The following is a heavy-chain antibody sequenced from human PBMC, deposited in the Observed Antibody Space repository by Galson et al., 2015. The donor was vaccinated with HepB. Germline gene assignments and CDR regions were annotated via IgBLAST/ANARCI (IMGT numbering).Heavy chain of an antibody. D-gene: IGHD3-3*01. CDR2: IKQDGSEK. V-gene: IGHV3-7*01. CDR1: GFTFSSYW. J-gene: IGHJ4*02. CDR3: ARDHYDFWSGYMYYFDY. Sequence: SLRLSCAASGFTFSSYWMSWVRQAPGKGLEWVANIKQDGSEKYYVDSVKGRFTISRDNAKNSLYLQMNSLRAEDTAVYYCARDHYDFWSGYMYYFDYWGQGTLVTVSS.